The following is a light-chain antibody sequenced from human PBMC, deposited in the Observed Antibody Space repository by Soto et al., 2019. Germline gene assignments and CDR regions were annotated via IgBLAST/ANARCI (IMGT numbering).Light chain of an antibody. CDR2: GAS. J-gene: IGKJ2*01. CDR1: QSIRNNN. V-gene: IGKV3-20*01. Sequence: DIVLTQSPGTLSLSPGERATLSCRASQSIRNNNLAWYQQKPGQAPRLLIYGASSRATGIPDRFSGSGSGTDFTLTISRLEPEDFAVYYCQQYGSSPYTFGQGTKVDI. CDR3: QQYGSSPYT.